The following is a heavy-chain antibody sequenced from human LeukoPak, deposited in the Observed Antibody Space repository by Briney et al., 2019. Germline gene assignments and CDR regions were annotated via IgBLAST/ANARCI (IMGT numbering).Heavy chain of an antibody. Sequence: SETLSLTCTVSGGSISSYYWSWIRQPPGKGLEWIGYIYYSGSTNYNPSLKSRVTISVDTSKNQFSLKLSSVTAADTAVYYCARVGGYNYMDVWGKGTTVTVPS. J-gene: IGHJ6*03. CDR3: ARVGGYNYMDV. CDR1: GGSISSYY. V-gene: IGHV4-59*01. D-gene: IGHD3-10*01. CDR2: IYYSGST.